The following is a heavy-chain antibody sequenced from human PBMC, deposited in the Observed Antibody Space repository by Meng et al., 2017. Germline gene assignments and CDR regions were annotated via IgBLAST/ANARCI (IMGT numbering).Heavy chain of an antibody. CDR3: ARAAPILLRGVYSNWFDP. J-gene: IGHJ5*02. D-gene: IGHD3-10*01. Sequence: GGSLRLSCAASGFTFSSYAMHWVRQAPGKGLEWVAVISYDGSNKYYADSVKGRFTISRDNAKNSLYLQMNSLRAEDTAVYYCARAAPILLRGVYSNWFDPWGQGTLVTVSS. CDR1: GFTFSSYA. CDR2: ISYDGSNK. V-gene: IGHV3-30*04.